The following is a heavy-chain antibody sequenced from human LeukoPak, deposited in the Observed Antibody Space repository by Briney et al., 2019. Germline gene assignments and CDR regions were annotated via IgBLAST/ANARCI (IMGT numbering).Heavy chain of an antibody. D-gene: IGHD3-10*01. Sequence: PGGSLRLSCAASGFTFSSYAMSWVRQAPGKGLEWVSAISGSGGSTYYADSVKGRFTISRDNSKNTLYLQMNSLRAEDTAVYYCANSRHITMVRGATFDYWGQGTLVTVSS. CDR3: ANSRHITMVRGATFDY. J-gene: IGHJ4*02. CDR2: ISGSGGST. V-gene: IGHV3-23*01. CDR1: GFTFSSYA.